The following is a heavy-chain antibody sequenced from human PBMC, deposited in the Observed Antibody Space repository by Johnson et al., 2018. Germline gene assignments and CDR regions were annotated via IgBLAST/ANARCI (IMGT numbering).Heavy chain of an antibody. J-gene: IGHJ3*02. CDR1: GFTFSSYG. V-gene: IGHV3-30*18. D-gene: IGHD3-3*01. CDR2: ISYDGSNK. CDR3: AKEYYDFWSGYYTGSAFDI. Sequence: QVQLVQSGGGVVQPGRSLRLSCAASGFTFSSYGMHWVRQAPGKGLEWVAVISYDGSNKYYADSVKGRFTISRDNSKNTLYLQMNSLRAEDTAVYYCAKEYYDFWSGYYTGSAFDIWGQGTMVTVSS.